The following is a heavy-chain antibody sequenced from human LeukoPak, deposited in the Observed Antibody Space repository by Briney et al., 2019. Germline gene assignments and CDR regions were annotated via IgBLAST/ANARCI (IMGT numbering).Heavy chain of an antibody. Sequence: RESLKISCKGSGYSFTSYWIGWVRQMPGKGLEWMGIIYPGDPDTRYSPSFQGQVTISADKSISTAYLQWSSLKASDTAMYYCARSVGYCSDGVCSVFDYWGQGTLVTVSS. V-gene: IGHV5-51*01. D-gene: IGHD2-8*01. CDR3: ARSVGYCSDGVCSVFDY. J-gene: IGHJ4*02. CDR1: GYSFTSYW. CDR2: IYPGDPDT.